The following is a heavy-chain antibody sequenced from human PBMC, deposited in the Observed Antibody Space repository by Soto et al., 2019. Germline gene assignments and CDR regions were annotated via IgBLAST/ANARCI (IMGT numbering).Heavy chain of an antibody. Sequence: SLRLSCTASGFTFGDYAMSWFRQAPGKGLEWVAVISYDGNNKYYADSVKGRFTISRDNSKNTLYLQVSSLRAEDTAVYYCAKSVYNWNDGFFDYWGQGTLVTVSS. CDR1: GFTFGDYA. V-gene: IGHV3-30*18. CDR3: AKSVYNWNDGFFDY. J-gene: IGHJ4*02. CDR2: ISYDGNNK. D-gene: IGHD1-1*01.